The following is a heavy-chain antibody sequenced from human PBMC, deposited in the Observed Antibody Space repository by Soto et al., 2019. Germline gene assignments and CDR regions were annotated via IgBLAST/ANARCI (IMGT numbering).Heavy chain of an antibody. CDR1: GYTFTSYG. CDR2: ISAYNGNT. V-gene: IGHV1-18*01. Sequence: ASVKVSCKASGYTFTSYGISWVRQAPGQGLEWMGWISAYNGNTNYAQKLQGRVTMTTDTSQSTAYMELRSLRSDDTAVYYCARDYIVVVVAATYRDAFDIWGQGTMVTVSS. CDR3: ARDYIVVVVAATYRDAFDI. J-gene: IGHJ3*02. D-gene: IGHD2-15*01.